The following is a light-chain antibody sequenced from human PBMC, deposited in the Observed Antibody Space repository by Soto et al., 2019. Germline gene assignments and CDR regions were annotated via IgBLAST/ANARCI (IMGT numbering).Light chain of an antibody. J-gene: IGKJ3*01. CDR1: QDISNY. V-gene: IGKV1-33*01. Sequence: DIQMTQSPSSLSASVGDRVTITCQASQDISNYLNWYQQKLGKAPKLLIYDASNLEPRVPSRFRGSGSGTEFIFTFSSLQPEDIATYYCQQYDTLSFTFGPGTKVDIK. CDR3: QQYDTLSFT. CDR2: DAS.